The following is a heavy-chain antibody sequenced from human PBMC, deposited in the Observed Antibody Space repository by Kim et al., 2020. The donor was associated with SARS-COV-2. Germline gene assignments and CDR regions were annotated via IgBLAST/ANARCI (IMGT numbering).Heavy chain of an antibody. V-gene: IGHV3-33*06. D-gene: IGHD3-16*02. CDR2: IWYDGSNK. CDR3: AKTTINYDYIWGSYRLGAFDI. CDR1: GFTFSSYG. Sequence: GGSLRLSCAASGFTFSSYGMHWVRQAPGKGLEWVAVIWYDGSNKYYADSVKGRFTISRDNSKNTLYLQMNSLRAEDTAVYYCAKTTINYDYIWGSYRLGAFDIWGHGTMVTVSS. J-gene: IGHJ3*02.